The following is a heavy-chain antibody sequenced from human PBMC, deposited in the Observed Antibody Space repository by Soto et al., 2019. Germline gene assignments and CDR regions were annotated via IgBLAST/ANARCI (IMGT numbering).Heavy chain of an antibody. CDR2: INAGNGNT. CDR1: GYTFTSYA. Sequence: GASVKVSCKASGYTFTSYAMHWVRQAPGQRLEWMGWINAGNGNTKYSQKFQGRVTITRDTSASTAYMELSSLRSEDTAVYYCARAPPWELLRRDGAFDIWGQGTMV. V-gene: IGHV1-3*01. CDR3: ARAPPWELLRRDGAFDI. D-gene: IGHD1-26*01. J-gene: IGHJ3*02.